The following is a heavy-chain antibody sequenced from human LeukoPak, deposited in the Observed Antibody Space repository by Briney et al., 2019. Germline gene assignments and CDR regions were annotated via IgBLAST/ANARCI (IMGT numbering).Heavy chain of an antibody. CDR1: GGTFSSYA. J-gene: IGHJ5*02. V-gene: IGHV1-69*13. Sequence: SVKVSCKASGGTFSSYAISWVQQAPGQGLEWMGGIIPIFGTANYAQKFQGRVTITADESTSTAYMELSSLRSEDTAVYYCAREDSSGYYPKLGPWGQGTLVTVSS. CDR3: AREDSSGYYPKLGP. CDR2: IIPIFGTA. D-gene: IGHD3-22*01.